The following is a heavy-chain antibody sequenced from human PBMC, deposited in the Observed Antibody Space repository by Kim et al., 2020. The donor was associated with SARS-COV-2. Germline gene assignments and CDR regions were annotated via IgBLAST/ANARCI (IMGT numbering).Heavy chain of an antibody. CDR1: GFTFSSYA. CDR3: AKVRGFGGLIPLYAFDI. Sequence: GGSLRLSCAASGFTFSSYAMSWVRQAPGKGLEWVSAISGSGGSTYYADSVKGRFTISRDNSKNTLYLQMNSLRAEDTAVYYCAKVRGFGGLIPLYAFDIWGQGTMVTVSS. J-gene: IGHJ3*02. CDR2: ISGSGGST. V-gene: IGHV3-23*01. D-gene: IGHD3-16*02.